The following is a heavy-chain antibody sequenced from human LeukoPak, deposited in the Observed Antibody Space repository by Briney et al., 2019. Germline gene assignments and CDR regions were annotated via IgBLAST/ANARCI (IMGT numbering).Heavy chain of an antibody. CDR3: AKGVAVVPAVADY. CDR2: ISYDGSNK. D-gene: IGHD2-2*01. V-gene: IGHV3-30*18. Sequence: GGSLRLSCAASGFTFSSYGMHWVRQAPGKGLEWVAVISYDGSNKYYADSVRGRFTISRDNSKNTVYLQMNSLRPEDTAVYYCAKGVAVVPAVADYWVQGTLVTVSS. J-gene: IGHJ4*02. CDR1: GFTFSSYG.